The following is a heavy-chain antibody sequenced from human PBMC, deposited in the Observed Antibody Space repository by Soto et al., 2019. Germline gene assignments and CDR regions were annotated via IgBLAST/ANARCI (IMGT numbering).Heavy chain of an antibody. D-gene: IGHD4-17*01. V-gene: IGHV3-21*01. J-gene: IGHJ3*02. Sequence: GGSLRLSGAASGFTFSSYSINWVRQAPWKGLEWVSSISSSSIYIYYADSVKGRFTISRDNAKNSLYLQMNSLRAEDTAVYYWARDRVYGHYHDTFDILGQGTMLTV. CDR3: ARDRVYGHYHDTFDI. CDR2: ISSSSIYI. CDR1: GFTFSSYS.